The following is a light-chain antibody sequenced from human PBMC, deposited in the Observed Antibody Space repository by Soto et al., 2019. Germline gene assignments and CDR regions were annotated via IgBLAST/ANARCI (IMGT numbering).Light chain of an antibody. CDR2: AAS. V-gene: IGKV1-9*01. CDR1: QGISSY. CDR3: QQLNSYPIT. Sequence: ILLTQSPSFLSASVADRVTITCRASQGISSYLAWYQQKPGKAPKLLIYAASTLQSGVPSRFSGSGSGTEFTLTISSLQPEDFATYYCQQLNSYPITFGQGTRLEIK. J-gene: IGKJ5*01.